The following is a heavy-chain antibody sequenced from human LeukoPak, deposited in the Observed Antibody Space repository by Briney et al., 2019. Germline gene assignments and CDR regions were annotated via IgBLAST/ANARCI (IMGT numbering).Heavy chain of an antibody. CDR2: VSFSSHII. CDR3: VRDVGAVRGEVYFDY. V-gene: IGHV3-48*01. J-gene: IGHJ4*02. D-gene: IGHD3-10*01. Sequence: PGGSLRLSCAASGFTFSSYGMNWVRQAPGKGLEWISYVSFSSHIISYADSVKHRFTISRDNTKNLLYLEMNSLRAEDTAMYFCVRDVGAVRGEVYFDYWGQGTLVTVSS. CDR1: GFTFSSYG.